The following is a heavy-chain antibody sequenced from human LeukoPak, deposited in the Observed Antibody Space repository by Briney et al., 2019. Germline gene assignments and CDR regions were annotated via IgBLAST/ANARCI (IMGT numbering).Heavy chain of an antibody. CDR2: ISSSSSYT. V-gene: IGHV3-11*06. J-gene: IGHJ4*02. CDR1: GFTFSDYY. D-gene: IGHD6-19*01. Sequence: PGGSLRLSCAASGFTFSDYYMSWIRQAPGKGLEWVSYISSSSSYTKYADSVKGRFTISRDNAKNSLYLQMNSLRAEDTAVYYCARFLSEWLVHLDYWGQGTLVTVSS. CDR3: ARFLSEWLVHLDY.